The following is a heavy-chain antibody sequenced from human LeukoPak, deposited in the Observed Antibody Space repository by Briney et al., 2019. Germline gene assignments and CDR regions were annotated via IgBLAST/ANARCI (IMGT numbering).Heavy chain of an antibody. CDR3: ARGRRDGYNRKGVDDY. V-gene: IGHV1-8*02. J-gene: IGHJ4*02. CDR1: GYTFTSYG. Sequence: ASVKVSCKASGYTFTSYGINWVRQATGQGLEWMGWMNPNSGNTGYAQKFQGRVTMTRNTSISTAYMELSSLRSEDTAVYYCARGRRDGYNRKGVDDYWGQGTLVTVSS. CDR2: MNPNSGNT. D-gene: IGHD5-24*01.